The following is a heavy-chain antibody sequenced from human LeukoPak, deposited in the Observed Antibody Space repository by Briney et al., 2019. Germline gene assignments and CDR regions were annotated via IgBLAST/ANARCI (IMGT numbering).Heavy chain of an antibody. V-gene: IGHV3-48*01. Sequence: GGSLRLSCAASGFTFSSFGMNWVRQAPGKGLEWVSYISSGRSTIYVADSVTGRFTISRDNAKNSLYLQMNSLRAEDTAVYYCARYGEVPYGMDVWGQGTTVTVSS. CDR1: GFTFSSFG. CDR3: ARYGEVPYGMDV. J-gene: IGHJ6*02. D-gene: IGHD4/OR15-4a*01. CDR2: ISSGRSTI.